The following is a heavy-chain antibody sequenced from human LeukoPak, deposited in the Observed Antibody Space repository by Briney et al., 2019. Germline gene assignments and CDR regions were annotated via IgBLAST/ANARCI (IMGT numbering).Heavy chain of an antibody. D-gene: IGHD6-13*01. CDR2: IKDDGSEK. Sequence: GGPLRLSCAASEFTLSSIWMSWVRKAPGKGLEWVGNIKDDGSEKYYADSMKGRFPISRDNARSSLYLQMNSLRAEDTAVYFCAREIPGQQVALDFWGQGTLVTVSS. V-gene: IGHV3-7*01. J-gene: IGHJ4*02. CDR3: AREIPGQQVALDF. CDR1: EFTLSSIW.